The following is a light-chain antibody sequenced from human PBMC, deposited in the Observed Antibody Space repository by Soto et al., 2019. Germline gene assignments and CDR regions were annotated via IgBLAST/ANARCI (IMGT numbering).Light chain of an antibody. CDR3: NSYTTSNTRQIV. Sequence: GYRTPRKKITISCTGTSSDVGVYNYVAWYQQHPGKAPKFMIYDVSNRPSGVSTRFSGSKSGNTASLTISGLQAEDEADYYCNSYTTSNTRQIVFGTGTKVTVL. CDR2: DVS. V-gene: IGLV2-14*04. CDR1: SSDVGVYNY. J-gene: IGLJ1*01.